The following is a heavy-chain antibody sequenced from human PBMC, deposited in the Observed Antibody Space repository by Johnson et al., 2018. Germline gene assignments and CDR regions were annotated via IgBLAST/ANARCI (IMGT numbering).Heavy chain of an antibody. Sequence: EVQLLESGGGTVEPGGSLRLSCAASGFPFSIYWMHWVRQVPGKGPVWLSRINPDGSETYADSVRGRFTTARDNTKNTVYLQMNKLRRDDTAVYYCARDGCSGGTCYFKNYMDVWGKGTTVTVSS. CDR2: INPDGSE. V-gene: IGHV3-74*03. CDR1: GFPFSIYW. CDR3: ARDGCSGGTCYFKNYMDV. J-gene: IGHJ6*03. D-gene: IGHD2-15*01.